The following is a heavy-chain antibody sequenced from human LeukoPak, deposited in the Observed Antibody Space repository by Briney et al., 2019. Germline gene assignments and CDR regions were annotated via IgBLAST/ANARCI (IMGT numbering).Heavy chain of an antibody. V-gene: IGHV3-23*01. Sequence: PGGSLRLSCAASGFTFGSYAMSWVRQAPGRGLEWVSAISGTGGRTYYADSVKGRFTISRDNSKNTLYLQMNSLRAEDTAVYYCAKEPASRGWFDPWGQGTLVAVSS. CDR3: AKEPASRGWFDP. J-gene: IGHJ5*02. CDR2: ISGTGGRT. D-gene: IGHD6-13*01. CDR1: GFTFGSYA.